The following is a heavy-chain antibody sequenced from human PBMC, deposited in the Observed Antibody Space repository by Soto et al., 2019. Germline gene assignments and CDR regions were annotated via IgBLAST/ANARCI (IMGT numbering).Heavy chain of an antibody. Sequence: QVQLQESGPGLVKPSLSLTCTVSGGSISSYYWSWIRQPPGKGLEWIGYIYYSGSTNHNPSLKSRFTISVDTSKSQFSLKLSSVTAADTAVYYCARGYGDYVLDYWGQGTLVTVSS. D-gene: IGHD4-17*01. CDR2: IYYSGST. V-gene: IGHV4-59*01. J-gene: IGHJ4*02. CDR3: ARGYGDYVLDY. CDR1: GGSISSYY.